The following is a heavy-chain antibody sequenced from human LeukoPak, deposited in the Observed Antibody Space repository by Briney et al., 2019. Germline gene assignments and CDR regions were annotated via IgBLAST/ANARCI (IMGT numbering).Heavy chain of an antibody. CDR3: ARAHYDSSGYDYYYYYMDV. D-gene: IGHD3-22*01. V-gene: IGHV3-66*02. Sequence: PGGSMTLSCAAYGFTVSSNYMRWVSQAEGKWMEWDSVIFSGSSTYYGDSVKGRFIISRDNTKNTLYLQMNSLRAEDTAVYYCARAHYDSSGYDYYYYYMDVWGKGTTVTVSS. CDR1: GFTVSSNY. CDR2: IFSGSST. J-gene: IGHJ6*03.